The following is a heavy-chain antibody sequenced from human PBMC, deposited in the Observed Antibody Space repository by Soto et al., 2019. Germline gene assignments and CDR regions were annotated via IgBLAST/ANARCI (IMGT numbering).Heavy chain of an antibody. Sequence: XGCLRLSCAAAGFTLSSYRMDWGRQAPGKGLDWVSSISSSSSYIYYADSVKGRFTISRDNAKNSLYLQMNSLRAEDTAVYYCARSMTGGSYYYYGMDLWGQGTTVTVSS. V-gene: IGHV3-21*01. CDR3: ARSMTGGSYYYYGMDL. D-gene: IGHD3-9*01. CDR2: ISSSSSYI. J-gene: IGHJ6*02. CDR1: GFTLSSYR.